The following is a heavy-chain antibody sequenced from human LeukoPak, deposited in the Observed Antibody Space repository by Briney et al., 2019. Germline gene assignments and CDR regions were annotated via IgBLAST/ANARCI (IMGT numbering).Heavy chain of an antibody. Sequence: SETLSLTCTVSGYSISSGYYWSWIRQPAGKGLEWIGRIYTSGGTNYNPSLKSRVTMSVDTSKNQFSLKLSSVTAADTAVYYCARESTVTTLDWFDPWGQGTLVTVSS. V-gene: IGHV4-4*07. J-gene: IGHJ5*02. CDR2: IYTSGGT. CDR1: GYSISSGYY. D-gene: IGHD4-17*01. CDR3: ARESTVTTLDWFDP.